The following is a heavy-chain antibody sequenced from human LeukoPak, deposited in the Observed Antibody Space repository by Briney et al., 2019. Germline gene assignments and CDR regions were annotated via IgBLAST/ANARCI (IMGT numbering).Heavy chain of an antibody. CDR3: ARLYYSGSYCDY. V-gene: IGHV4-38-2*02. J-gene: IGHJ4*02. CDR1: GFSISSGYY. D-gene: IGHD1-26*01. CDR2: IYHSGST. Sequence: PSETLSLTCTVSGFSISSGYYWGWIRQPPGKGLEWIGSIYHSGSTYYNPSLKSRVTISVDTSKNQFSLKLSSVTAADTAVYYCARLYYSGSYCDYWGQGTLVTVSS.